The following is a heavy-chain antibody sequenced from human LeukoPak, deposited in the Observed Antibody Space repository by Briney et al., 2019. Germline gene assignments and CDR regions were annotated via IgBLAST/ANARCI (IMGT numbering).Heavy chain of an antibody. CDR2: MNPNSGNT. Sequence: GASVKVSCKASGYIFTDYYMHWVRQAPGQGLEWMGWMNPNSGNTVYAQKFQGRVTMTRNTSISTAYMELSSLRSEDTAVYYCARARSYRYCSGGSCYSKYNWFDPWGQGTLVTVSS. J-gene: IGHJ5*02. D-gene: IGHD2-15*01. CDR1: GYIFTDYY. V-gene: IGHV1-8*02. CDR3: ARARSYRYCSGGSCYSKYNWFDP.